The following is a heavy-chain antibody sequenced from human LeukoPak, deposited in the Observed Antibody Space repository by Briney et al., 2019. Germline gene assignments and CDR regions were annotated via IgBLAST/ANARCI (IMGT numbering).Heavy chain of an antibody. J-gene: IGHJ3*02. Sequence: PSETLSLTCTVSGGSISSHYWSWIRQPPGKGLEWIGYIYYSGSTNYNPSLKSRVTISVDTSKNQFSLKLSSVTAADTAVYYCARDLGEAAFDIWGQGTMVTVSP. V-gene: IGHV4-59*11. CDR3: ARDLGEAAFDI. D-gene: IGHD3-10*01. CDR2: IYYSGST. CDR1: GGSISSHY.